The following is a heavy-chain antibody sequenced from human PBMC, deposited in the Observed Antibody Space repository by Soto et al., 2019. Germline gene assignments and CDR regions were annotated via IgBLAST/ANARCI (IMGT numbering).Heavy chain of an antibody. CDR1: GYTFTSYG. CDR3: ARDGWYGSGSSTQSFAN. CDR2: ISAYNGNT. V-gene: IGHV1-18*01. D-gene: IGHD3-10*01. Sequence: ASVKVSCKASGYTFTSYGISWVRQAPGQGLEWMGWISAYNGNTNYAQKLQGRVTMTTDTSTGTAYMELRSLRSDDTAVYYCARDGWYGSGSSTQSFANWGQGTLVTVSS. J-gene: IGHJ4*02.